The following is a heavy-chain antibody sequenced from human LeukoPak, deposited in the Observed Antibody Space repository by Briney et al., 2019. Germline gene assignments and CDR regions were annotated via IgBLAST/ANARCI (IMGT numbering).Heavy chain of an antibody. CDR2: IHSGGST. CDR1: GFTVSSFY. Sequence: GGSLRLSYAASGFTVSSFYMNWVRQAPGKGLEWVSVIHSGGSTYYADSVKGRFIISRDKSKNTVFPQMNSLRAEDTAMYYCARAGYSNSLAYWGQGTLVTVSS. D-gene: IGHD5-18*01. V-gene: IGHV3-53*01. CDR3: ARAGYSNSLAY. J-gene: IGHJ4*02.